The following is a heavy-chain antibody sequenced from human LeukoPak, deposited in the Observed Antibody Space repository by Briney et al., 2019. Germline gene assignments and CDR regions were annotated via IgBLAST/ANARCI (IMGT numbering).Heavy chain of an antibody. J-gene: IGHJ5*02. D-gene: IGHD3-16*02. CDR1: GGSISSYY. CDR2: IYYSGST. V-gene: IGHV4-59*08. CDR3: ARTGMTTFRGATVQEFDP. Sequence: SETLSLTCTVSGGSISSYYWSWIRQPPGKGLEWIGYIYYSGSTNYNPSLKGRVTISVDTSKNQFSLKLSSVTAADTAVYYCARTGMTTFRGATVQEFDPWGQGTLVTVSS.